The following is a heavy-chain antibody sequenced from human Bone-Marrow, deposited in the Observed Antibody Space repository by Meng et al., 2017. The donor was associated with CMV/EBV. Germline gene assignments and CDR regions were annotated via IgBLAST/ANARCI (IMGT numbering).Heavy chain of an antibody. D-gene: IGHD3-3*01. CDR1: GYTFTGYY. CDR2: INPNSGGT. Sequence: ASVKVSCKASGYTFTGYYMHWVRQAPGQGLEWMGWINPNSGGTNYAQKFQGRVTMTRDTSISTAYMELSRLRSDDTAVYYCARFSALRVVEWSPDWFDPWGQGTLVTVSS. V-gene: IGHV1-2*02. CDR3: ARFSALRVVEWSPDWFDP. J-gene: IGHJ5*02.